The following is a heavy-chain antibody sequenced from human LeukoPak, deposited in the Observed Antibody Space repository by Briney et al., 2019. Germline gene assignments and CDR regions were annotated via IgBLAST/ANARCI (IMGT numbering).Heavy chain of an antibody. Sequence: QPGGSLRLSCAASGFTFSSYSMTWVRQAPGKGLEWVSYISSSSSTIYYADSVKGRFTISRDNAKNSLYLQMNSLRDEDTAVYYCARDGSYDSSGYYAPPFDYWGQGTLVTVSS. CDR2: ISSSSSTI. CDR3: ARDGSYDSSGYYAPPFDY. V-gene: IGHV3-48*02. J-gene: IGHJ4*02. D-gene: IGHD3-22*01. CDR1: GFTFSSYS.